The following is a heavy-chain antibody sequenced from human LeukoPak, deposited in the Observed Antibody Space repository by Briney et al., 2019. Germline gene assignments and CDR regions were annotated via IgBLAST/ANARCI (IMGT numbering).Heavy chain of an antibody. V-gene: IGHV3-30*18. J-gene: IGHJ4*02. CDR1: GFTFSSYG. D-gene: IGHD1-1*01. Sequence: GGSLRLSCAASGFTFSSYGMHWVRQAPGKGLEWVAVISYDGSNKYYADSVKGRFTISRDNSKNTLYLQMNSLRAEDTAVYYCAKEGTSLYYFGYWGQGTLVTVSS. CDR3: AKEGTSLYYFGY. CDR2: ISYDGSNK.